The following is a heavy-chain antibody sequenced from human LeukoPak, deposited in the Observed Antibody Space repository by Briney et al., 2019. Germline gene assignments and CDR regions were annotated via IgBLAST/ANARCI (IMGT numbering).Heavy chain of an antibody. J-gene: IGHJ5*02. D-gene: IGHD3-10*01. V-gene: IGHV1-18*01. CDR2: ISTYSSHT. CDR1: GYTFTRYG. CDR3: ARDEGRVSGSFNP. Sequence: GASVKVSCKASGYTFTRYGISWVRQAPGQGLEWMGWISTYSSHTTYAQKFQGRVTMTTDTSTTTAYMELRSLRSDDTAVYYCARDEGRVSGSFNPWGQGTLVTVSS.